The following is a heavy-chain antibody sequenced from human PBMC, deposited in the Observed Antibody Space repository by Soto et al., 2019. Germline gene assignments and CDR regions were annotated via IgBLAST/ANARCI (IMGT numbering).Heavy chain of an antibody. J-gene: IGHJ6*03. CDR1: GGSISSYY. D-gene: IGHD6-19*01. V-gene: IGHV4-59*08. CDR2: IYYSGST. CDR3: ARRIEAVAGTNYYYYYMDV. Sequence: SETLSLTCTVSGGSISSYYWSWIRQPPGKGLEWIGYIYYSGSTNYNPSLKSRVTISVDTSKNQFSLKLSSVTAADTAVYYCARRIEAVAGTNYYYYYMDVWGKGTTVTVSS.